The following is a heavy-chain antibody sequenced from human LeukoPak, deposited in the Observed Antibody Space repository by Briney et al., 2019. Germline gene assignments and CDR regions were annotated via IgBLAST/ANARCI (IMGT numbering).Heavy chain of an antibody. J-gene: IGHJ6*02. Sequence: GASEKVSCKASGYTFTSYAMTWVRQAPGQGLEWMGWINTNTGNPTYAQGFTGRFVFSLDTSVSTAYLQISSLKAEDTGVYYCARAPEVRRMDVWGQGTTVTVSS. CDR2: INTNTGNP. V-gene: IGHV7-4-1*02. CDR3: ARAPEVRRMDV. CDR1: GYTFTSYA.